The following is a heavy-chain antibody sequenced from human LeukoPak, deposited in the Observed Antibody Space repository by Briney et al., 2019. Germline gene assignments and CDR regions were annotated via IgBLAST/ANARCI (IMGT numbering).Heavy chain of an antibody. J-gene: IGHJ2*01. CDR2: IYYSGST. Sequence: PSETLSLTCTVSGGSISSYYWSWLRQPPGRGLEGCGYIYYSGSTNYNSSLKSRVTISVDTSKNQFSLKLSSVTAADTAVYYCARQGGGFWYFDLWGRGTLVTVSS. CDR1: GGSISSYY. D-gene: IGHD6-25*01. V-gene: IGHV4-59*08. CDR3: ARQGGGFWYFDL.